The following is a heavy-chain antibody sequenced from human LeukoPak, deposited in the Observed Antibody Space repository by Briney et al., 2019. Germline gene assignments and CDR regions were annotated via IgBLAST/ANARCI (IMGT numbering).Heavy chain of an antibody. CDR1: GYSISSGYY. D-gene: IGHD2/OR15-2a*01. CDR3: ARVTLLPTHIDY. V-gene: IGHV4-38-2*02. CDR2: IHHSGST. Sequence: SETLSLTCTVSGYSISSGYYWGWIRQPPGKGLECIGIIHHSGSTFYNPSLKSRVTISIDTSKNQFSLKLSSVTAADTAVYYCARVTLLPTHIDYWGQGALVTVSS. J-gene: IGHJ4*02.